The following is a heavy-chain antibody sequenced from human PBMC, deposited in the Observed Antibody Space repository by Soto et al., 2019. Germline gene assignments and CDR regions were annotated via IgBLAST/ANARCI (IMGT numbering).Heavy chain of an antibody. J-gene: IGHJ4*02. CDR3: ARAGYSSPYYFDY. CDR1: GFTFSSYA. Sequence: PGGSLRLSCAASGFTFSSYAMHWVRQAPGKGLEWVAVISYDGSNKYYADSVKGRFTISRDNSKNTLYLQMNSLRAEDTAVYYCARAGYSSPYYFDYWGQGTLVTVSS. V-gene: IGHV3-30-3*01. CDR2: ISYDGSNK. D-gene: IGHD6-13*01.